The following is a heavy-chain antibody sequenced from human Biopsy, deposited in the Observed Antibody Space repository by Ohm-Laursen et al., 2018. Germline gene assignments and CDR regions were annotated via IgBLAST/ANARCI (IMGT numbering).Heavy chain of an antibody. CDR1: GFSVNDNY. CDR2: IFYRGST. V-gene: IGHV4-59*02. D-gene: IGHD4-11*01. Sequence: LRLSCAASGFSVNDNYMSWVRQPPGKGLEWIGSIFYRGSTHYKPSLKSRVNISVDTSKNQFSLKLSSVTAADTAVYYCARDSGILNYGNFKYYHYYGMDVWGQGTKVTVS. J-gene: IGHJ6*02. CDR3: ARDSGILNYGNFKYYHYYGMDV.